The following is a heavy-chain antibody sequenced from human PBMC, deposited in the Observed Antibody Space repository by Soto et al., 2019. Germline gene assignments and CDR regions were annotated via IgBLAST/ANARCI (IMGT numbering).Heavy chain of an antibody. CDR1: ALSINSYA. CDR2: VRGNGDPP. Sequence: PGGSLRLSCSASALSINSYAMHVVRQAPGKRLEYVSGVRGNGDPPFYADSVKGRFTISRDNSKNTLYLQMSSLSADDTAVYYCVKSRGGNNFDFFDWGQGALVTVSS. CDR3: VKSRGGNNFDFFD. V-gene: IGHV3-64D*06. D-gene: IGHD5-12*01. J-gene: IGHJ4*02.